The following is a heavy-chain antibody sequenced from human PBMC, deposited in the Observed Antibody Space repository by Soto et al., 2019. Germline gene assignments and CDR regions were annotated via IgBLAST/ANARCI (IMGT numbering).Heavy chain of an antibody. CDR3: AREVPDRLRFDY. Sequence: GASVKVSCKASGGTFSSYAISWVRQAPGQGLEWMGGIIPIFGTANYAQKFQGRVTITADESTSTAYMELSSLRSEDTAVYYCAREVPDRLRFDYWGQGTLVTVLL. J-gene: IGHJ4*02. CDR1: GGTFSSYA. V-gene: IGHV1-69*13. CDR2: IIPIFGTA. D-gene: IGHD6-25*01.